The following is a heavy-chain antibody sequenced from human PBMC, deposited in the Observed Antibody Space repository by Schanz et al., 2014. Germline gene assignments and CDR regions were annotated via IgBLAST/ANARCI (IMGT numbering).Heavy chain of an antibody. D-gene: IGHD6-13*01. V-gene: IGHV3-30-3*01. J-gene: IGHJ5*02. CDR3: ARGGGAAAST. Sequence: QGQLVESGGGVVQPGRSLRLSCAASGFTFSSYAMHWVRQAPGKGLEWVAVMSYDGSNKYYADSVKGRFTISRDNSKNTLYLQMNSLRAEDTAVYYCARGGGAAASTWGQGTLVTVSS. CDR1: GFTFSSYA. CDR2: MSYDGSNK.